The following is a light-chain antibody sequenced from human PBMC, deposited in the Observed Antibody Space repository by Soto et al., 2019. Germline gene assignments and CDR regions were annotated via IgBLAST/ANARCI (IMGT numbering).Light chain of an antibody. CDR3: NSYRTVCTYV. V-gene: IGLV2-14*01. CDR2: DVG. J-gene: IGLJ1*01. CDR1: SSDIGGYNF. Sequence: QSALTQPASVSGSPGQSITIACTGTSSDIGGYNFVSWYQQHPGKAPKLLIYDVGNRPSGVSNRFSGSKSGNTASLTISGLQAEDEAHYYCNSYRTVCTYVFGTGTKLTVL.